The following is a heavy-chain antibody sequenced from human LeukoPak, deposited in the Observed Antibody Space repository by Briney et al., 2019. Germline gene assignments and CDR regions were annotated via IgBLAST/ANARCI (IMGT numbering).Heavy chain of an antibody. V-gene: IGHV3-23*01. Sequence: GGSLRLSCAASGFTFSSYAMSWVRQAPGKGLEWVSAISGSGGSTYYADSVKGRFTISRDNSKNTLYLQMNSLGAEDTAVYYCAKLPILYCSSTSCYFWGQGTLVTVSS. CDR1: GFTFSSYA. CDR3: AKLPILYCSSTSCYF. D-gene: IGHD2-2*01. J-gene: IGHJ4*02. CDR2: ISGSGGST.